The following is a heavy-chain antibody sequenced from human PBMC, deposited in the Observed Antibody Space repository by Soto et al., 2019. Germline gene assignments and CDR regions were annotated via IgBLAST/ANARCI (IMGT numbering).Heavy chain of an antibody. D-gene: IGHD2-2*01. V-gene: IGHV3-23*01. CDR2: VSGSGGST. Sequence: GGSLRLSCAASGFTFSSYWMTWVRQAPGRGLEWVANVSGSGGSTYYADSVKGRFTISRDNSKNTLYLQMNSLRAEDTAVYYCAKRFRRPIVVVPAANPLGAFDIWGQGTMVTVSS. CDR3: AKRFRRPIVVVPAANPLGAFDI. CDR1: GFTFSSYW. J-gene: IGHJ3*02.